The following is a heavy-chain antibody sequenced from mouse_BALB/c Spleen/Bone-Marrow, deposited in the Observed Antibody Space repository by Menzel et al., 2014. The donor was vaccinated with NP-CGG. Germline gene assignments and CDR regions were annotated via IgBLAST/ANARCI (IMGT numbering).Heavy chain of an antibody. Sequence: VQLKESGPSLVKPSQTLSLTCSVTGDSITSGYWNWIRTFSGNKLEYMGYISYSGSTYYKPSLKSRISITRDTSKNXYYLQLNSVTTEDTATYYCARDWDGIDYWGQGTTLTVSS. CDR1: GDSITSGY. D-gene: IGHD4-1*01. J-gene: IGHJ2*01. V-gene: IGHV3-8*02. CDR3: ARDWDGIDY. CDR2: ISYSGST.